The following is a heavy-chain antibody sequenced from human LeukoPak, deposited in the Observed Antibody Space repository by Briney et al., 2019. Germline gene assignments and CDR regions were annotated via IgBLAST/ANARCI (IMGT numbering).Heavy chain of an antibody. D-gene: IGHD2-2*01. CDR3: AKGGGDCSSTSCYPSFYYYYGMDV. V-gene: IGHV3-23*01. CDR1: GFTFSSYA. CDR2: ISGSGGST. J-gene: IGHJ6*02. Sequence: GGSLRLSCAASGFTFSSYAMSWVRQAPGKGLEWASAISGSGGSTYYADSVKGRFTISRDNSKNTLYLQMNSLRAEDTAVYYCAKGGGDCSSTSCYPSFYYYYGMDVWGQGTTVTVSS.